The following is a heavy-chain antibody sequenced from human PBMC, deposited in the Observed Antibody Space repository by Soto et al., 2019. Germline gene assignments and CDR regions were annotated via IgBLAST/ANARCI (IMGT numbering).Heavy chain of an antibody. J-gene: IGHJ5*02. CDR3: ARRGQFTIFGGGFDP. D-gene: IGHD3-3*01. CDR2: INHSGST. Sequence: PSETLSLTCAVYGGSFSGYYWSWIRQPPGKGLEWIGEINHSGSTNYNPSLKSRVTISVDTSKNQFSLKLSSVTAADTAVYYCARRGQFTIFGGGFDPWGQGTLVTVSS. V-gene: IGHV4-34*01. CDR1: GGSFSGYY.